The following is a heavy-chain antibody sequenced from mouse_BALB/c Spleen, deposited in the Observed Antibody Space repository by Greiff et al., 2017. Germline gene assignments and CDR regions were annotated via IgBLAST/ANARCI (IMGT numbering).Heavy chain of an antibody. CDR2: ILPGSGST. V-gene: IGHV1-9*01. D-gene: IGHD2-4*01. CDR3: ARLADYDGLAMDY. J-gene: IGHJ4*01. CDR1: GYTFSSYW. Sequence: QVQLKESGAELMKPGASVKISCKATGYTFSSYWIEWVKQRPGHGLEWIGEILPGSGSTNYNEKFKGKATFTADTSSNTAYMQLSSLTSEDSAVYYCARLADYDGLAMDYWGQGTSVTVSS.